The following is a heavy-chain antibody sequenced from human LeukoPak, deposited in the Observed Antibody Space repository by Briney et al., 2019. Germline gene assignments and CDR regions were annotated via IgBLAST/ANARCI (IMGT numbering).Heavy chain of an antibody. V-gene: IGHV3-7*01. J-gene: IGHJ4*02. CDR2: IKYDGSEP. CDR3: VRTHCPGGVCYGRPHHFDH. D-gene: IGHD2-8*02. Sequence: GGSLRLSCAASGFSFSNCWMAWVRQTPGKGLEWVASIKYDGSEPYYVDSMKGRFTISRDNAQNSVFLQMNSLRVEDRGVYYCVRTHCPGGVCYGRPHHFDHWGQGTLVTVSS. CDR1: GFSFSNCW.